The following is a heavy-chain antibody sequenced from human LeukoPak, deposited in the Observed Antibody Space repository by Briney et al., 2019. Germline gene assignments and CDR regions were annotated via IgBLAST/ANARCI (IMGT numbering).Heavy chain of an antibody. Sequence: PGGPLRLSCAASGFTFSSYAMSWVRQAPGKGLEWASAISGSGGSTYYADSVKGRFTISRDNSKNTLYLQMNSLRAEDTAVYYCAKHLRPAATAYYFDYWGQGTLVTVSS. J-gene: IGHJ4*02. V-gene: IGHV3-23*01. CDR2: ISGSGGST. CDR1: GFTFSSYA. CDR3: AKHLRPAATAYYFDY. D-gene: IGHD6-25*01.